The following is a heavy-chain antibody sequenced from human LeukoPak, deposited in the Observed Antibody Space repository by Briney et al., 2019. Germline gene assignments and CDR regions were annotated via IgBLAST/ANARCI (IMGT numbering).Heavy chain of an antibody. CDR1: EFTFSNYA. D-gene: IGHD4-11*01. CDR2: ISYDGYTI. Sequence: PGGSLRLSCAASEFTFSNYALHWVRQAPGKGLQWVAVISYDGYTIHYADSVKGRFIISRDTSKNTLYLQMNSLRAEDTAVYYCARSGGLQKFDYWGQGTLVTVSS. J-gene: IGHJ4*02. V-gene: IGHV3-30-3*01. CDR3: ARSGGLQKFDY.